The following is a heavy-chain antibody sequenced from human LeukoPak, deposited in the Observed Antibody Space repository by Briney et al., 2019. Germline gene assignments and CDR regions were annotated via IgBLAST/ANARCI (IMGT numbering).Heavy chain of an antibody. CDR3: AADRWCGKTPSLIFDY. CDR2: IVGASGDT. D-gene: IGHD2-21*01. CDR1: GFTFSSSA. J-gene: IGHJ4*02. Sequence: ASVKVSCKASGFTFSSSAIQWVRQARGQRLEWIGWIVGASGDTYYAQKFQERVTITRDMSTSTAYMELSSLRSEDTAVYFCAADRWCGKTPSLIFDYWGQGTLVTVSS. V-gene: IGHV1-58*02.